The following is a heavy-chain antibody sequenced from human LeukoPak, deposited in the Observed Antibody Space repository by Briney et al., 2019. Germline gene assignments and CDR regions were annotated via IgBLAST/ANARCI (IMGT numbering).Heavy chain of an antibody. CDR2: FYHSGST. V-gene: IGHV4-38-2*02. Sequence: SETLSLTCTVSGYSISSGYYGGWIRQPPGKGLEWVGSFYHSGSTYYNPSLKSRVTIPLDTSKNHFSLNLWSVTAADTAVYFCARGVRPREHYYDSSGSYGGGHFDYWGQGTLVTVSS. D-gene: IGHD3-22*01. CDR3: ARGVRPREHYYDSSGSYGGGHFDY. J-gene: IGHJ4*02. CDR1: GYSISSGYY.